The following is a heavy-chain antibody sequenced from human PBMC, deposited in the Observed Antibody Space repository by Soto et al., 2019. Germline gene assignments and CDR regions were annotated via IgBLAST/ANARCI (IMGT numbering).Heavy chain of an antibody. CDR1: GFSLSTNGVG. J-gene: IGHJ5*02. D-gene: IGHD3-10*01. CDR2: IYWDDDK. CDR3: VHGGAEGRYYP. V-gene: IGHV2-5*02. Sequence: SGPTLVNPTQTLTLTCTFSGFSLSTNGVGVGWIRQPPGKAPEWLALIYWDDDKRYSPSLKSRLTITKDTSKKHVVLTMTNMDPVDTPTFYCVHGGAEGRYYPWGQGTLVTVPS.